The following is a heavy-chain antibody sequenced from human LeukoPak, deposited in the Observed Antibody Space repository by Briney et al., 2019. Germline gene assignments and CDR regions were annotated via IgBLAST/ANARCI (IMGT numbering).Heavy chain of an antibody. V-gene: IGHV3-74*01. CDR1: GFTFSTDW. Sequence: QSGGSLRLSCAASGFTFSTDWMHWVRQAPGKGLVWVSRISTDGSITSYADSVKGRFTISRDNAKDTLYLQMNSLRAEDTAVYYCGKDPNGDYVGAFDMWGQGTMVTVSP. D-gene: IGHD4-17*01. CDR2: ISTDGSIT. CDR3: GKDPNGDYVGAFDM. J-gene: IGHJ3*02.